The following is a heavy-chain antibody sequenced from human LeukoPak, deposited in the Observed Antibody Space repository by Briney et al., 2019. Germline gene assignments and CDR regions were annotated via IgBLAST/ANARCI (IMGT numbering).Heavy chain of an antibody. V-gene: IGHV5-51*01. CDR2: IYPGDSDT. Sequence: KIGESLKISCKGSGYSFTSYWIGWVRPMPGKGLEWMGIIYPGDSDTRYSPSFQGQVTISADKSISTAYLQWSSLKASDTAMYYCARLARDYYGSGSYYPGAPNWFDPWGQGTLVTVSS. CDR3: ARLARDYYGSGSYYPGAPNWFDP. D-gene: IGHD3-10*01. J-gene: IGHJ5*02. CDR1: GYSFTSYW.